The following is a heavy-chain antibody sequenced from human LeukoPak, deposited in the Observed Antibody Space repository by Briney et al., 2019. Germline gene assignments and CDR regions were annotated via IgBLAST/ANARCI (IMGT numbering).Heavy chain of an antibody. CDR3: ARINGGEKYYYYYYMDV. CDR1: GYSFTSYW. V-gene: IGHV5-51*01. Sequence: GESLKISCKGSGYSFTSYWIGWVRQMPGKGLEWMGIIYPGDSDTRYSPSFQGQVTISADKSISTAYLQWSCLKASDTAMYYCARINGGEKYYYYYYMDVWGKGTTVTISS. CDR2: IYPGDSDT. J-gene: IGHJ6*03. D-gene: IGHD2-21*01.